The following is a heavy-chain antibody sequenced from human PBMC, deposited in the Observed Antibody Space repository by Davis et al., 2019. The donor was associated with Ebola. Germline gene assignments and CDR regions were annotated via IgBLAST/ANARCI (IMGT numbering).Heavy chain of an antibody. CDR1: GYTFTSYG. CDR2: ISGFNTNT. V-gene: IGHV1-18*04. J-gene: IGHJ4*02. D-gene: IGHD3-9*01. Sequence: ASVKVSCKSSGYTFTSYGLAWVRQAPGLGLEWMGWISGFNTNTNFAQKFQGRVTVSKDTSTNTAYMDLRSLTSDDTVIYYCARAPNYDVLTGTSSYYFDYWGQGTLVTVSS. CDR3: ARAPNYDVLTGTSSYYFDY.